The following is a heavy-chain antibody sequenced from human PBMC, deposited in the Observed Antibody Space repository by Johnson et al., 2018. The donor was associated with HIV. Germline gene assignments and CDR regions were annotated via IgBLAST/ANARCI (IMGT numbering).Heavy chain of an antibody. CDR3: ARVPPFGTHPDGAFDI. V-gene: IGHV3-30-3*01. D-gene: IGHD1-1*01. CDR1: GFSFSAYA. Sequence: HVQLVESGGGVVQPGRSLRLSCAAAGFSFSAYAMHWVRQAPGKGLEWVAVISYDGSNKYYAASVKGRFTISRDNSKNTFYLQMNSLRAEDTAVYYCARVPPFGTHPDGAFDIWGQGTMVTVSS. J-gene: IGHJ3*02. CDR2: ISYDGSNK.